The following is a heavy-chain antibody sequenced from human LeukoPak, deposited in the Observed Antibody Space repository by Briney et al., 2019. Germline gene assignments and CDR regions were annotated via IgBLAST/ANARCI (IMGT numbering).Heavy chain of an antibody. D-gene: IGHD6-19*01. CDR1: RFTFSVYG. Sequence: GGSLRLSCAASRFTFSVYGMYWVRQPPGKGLEWVALISYDGADKYHMDSVKGRFTISRDNSNNTLYLQMNSLRPDDTAVYYCAKAGYSSGWTRYYGMDVWGQGTTVAVSS. CDR2: ISYDGADK. J-gene: IGHJ6*02. V-gene: IGHV3-30*18. CDR3: AKAGYSSGWTRYYGMDV.